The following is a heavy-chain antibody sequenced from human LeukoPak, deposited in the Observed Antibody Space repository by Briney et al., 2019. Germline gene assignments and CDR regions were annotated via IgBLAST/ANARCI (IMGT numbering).Heavy chain of an antibody. J-gene: IGHJ2*01. V-gene: IGHV4-59*11. CDR2: IYYSGST. D-gene: IGHD3/OR15-3a*01. Sequence: SETLSLTCSVSGVSISSHYWSWIRQPPGKGLEWIGYIYYSGSTNYNPSLKSRVTMSVDTSKNQFSLKLNSVTAADTALYFCARDAGTGWYFDLWGRGTLVTVSS. CDR3: ARDAGTGWYFDL. CDR1: GVSISSHY.